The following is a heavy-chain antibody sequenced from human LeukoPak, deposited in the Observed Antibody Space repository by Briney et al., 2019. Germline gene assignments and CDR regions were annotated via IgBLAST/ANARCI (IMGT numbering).Heavy chain of an antibody. CDR3: ARDTGTSSFDY. J-gene: IGHJ4*02. Sequence: SETLSLTCTVSGGSISSYYWSWLRQPPGKGLEWIGYIYYSGSTNYNPSLKSRVTISVDTSKNQFSLKLSSVTAADTAVYYCARDTGTSSFDYWGQGTLVTVSS. CDR1: GGSISSYY. V-gene: IGHV4-59*01. D-gene: IGHD2-2*01. CDR2: IYYSGST.